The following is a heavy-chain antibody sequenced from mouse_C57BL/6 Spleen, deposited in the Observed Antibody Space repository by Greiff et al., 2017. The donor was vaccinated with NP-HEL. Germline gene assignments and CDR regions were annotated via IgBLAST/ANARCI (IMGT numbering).Heavy chain of an antibody. Sequence: VQLKESGPVLVKPGASVKMSCKASGYTFTDYYMNWVKQSHGKSLEWIGVINPYNGGTSYNQKFKGKATLTVDKSSSPAYMELNSLTSEDSAVYYGAGAYDGDDYAMDDWGQGTSVTVSS. CDR3: AGAYDGDDYAMDD. V-gene: IGHV1-19*01. CDR2: INPYNGGT. D-gene: IGHD2-14*01. CDR1: GYTFTDYY. J-gene: IGHJ4*01.